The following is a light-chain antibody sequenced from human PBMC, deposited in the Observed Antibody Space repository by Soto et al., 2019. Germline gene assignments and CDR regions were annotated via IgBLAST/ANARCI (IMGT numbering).Light chain of an antibody. J-gene: IGLJ3*02. Sequence: QSVLTQPPSTSGTPGQRVTISCSGSSSNIGTNPVNWYQQLPRTAPKLIIYSNNKWPSGVSGRFSGSKSGTSASLAISGLQSDDEADYYCATWDDSLNRWVFGGGTKLTVL. CDR2: SNN. CDR3: ATWDDSLNRWV. CDR1: SSNIGTNP. V-gene: IGLV1-44*01.